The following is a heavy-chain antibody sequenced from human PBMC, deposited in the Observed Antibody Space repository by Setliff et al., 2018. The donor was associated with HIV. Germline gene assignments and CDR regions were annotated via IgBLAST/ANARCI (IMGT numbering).Heavy chain of an antibody. Sequence: GASVKVSCKTSGFAFTNYGFTWVRQAPGQGLEWMGWISAYSGETFSTLKFRDRVTLTTDTSTNTAHMELRSLTYDDTAVYFCARGWDYGVRKPEDWGQGTLVTVSS. J-gene: IGHJ4*02. CDR3: ARGWDYGVRKPED. D-gene: IGHD3-10*01. V-gene: IGHV1-18*01. CDR2: ISAYSGET. CDR1: GFAFTNYG.